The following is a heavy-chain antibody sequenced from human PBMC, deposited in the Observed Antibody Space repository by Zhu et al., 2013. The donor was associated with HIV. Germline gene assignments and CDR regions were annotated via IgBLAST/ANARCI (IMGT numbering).Heavy chain of an antibody. CDR1: GYTFTSYG. Sequence: QVQLVQSGAEVKKPGASVKVSCKASGYTFTSYGISWVRQVPGQGLEWIGWINLNSGGTSYAQKFQGRVTMTRDTSITTAYMELRRLISDDTAVYYCASDLWDKAFDIWGQGTMVTVSS. V-gene: IGHV1-2*02. J-gene: IGHJ3*02. CDR2: INLNSGGT. CDR3: ASDLWDKAFDI. D-gene: IGHD3-16*01.